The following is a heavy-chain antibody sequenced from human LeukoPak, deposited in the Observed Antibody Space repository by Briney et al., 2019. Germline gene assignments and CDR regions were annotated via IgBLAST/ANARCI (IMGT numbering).Heavy chain of an antibody. J-gene: IGHJ4*02. CDR1: GGSISSGSYY. CDR2: IYTSGST. D-gene: IGHD3-10*01. Sequence: SETLSLTCTVSGGSISSGSYYWSWIRQPAGKGLEWIGRIYTSGSTNYNPSLKSRVTISVDTSKNQFSLKLSSVTAADTAVYYCARDLPLDYYGSGSYFDYWGQGTLVTVSS. V-gene: IGHV4-61*02. CDR3: ARDLPLDYYGSGSYFDY.